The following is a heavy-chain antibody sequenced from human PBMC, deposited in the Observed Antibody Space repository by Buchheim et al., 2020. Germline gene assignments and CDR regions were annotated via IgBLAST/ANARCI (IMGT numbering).Heavy chain of an antibody. Sequence: QITLKESGPTLVKPTQTLTLTCSCSGFSLTAIEVSVGWIRQPPGKALEWLALTHGDNTEEYSPSLKSRLTITKDTSKNQVVLTMANVDPVDTATYYCVRRHFSSRGPAYWGPGTL. CDR3: VRRHFSSRGPAY. J-gene: IGHJ4*02. CDR1: GFSLTAIEVS. D-gene: IGHD2-15*01. V-gene: IGHV2-5*02. CDR2: THGDNTE.